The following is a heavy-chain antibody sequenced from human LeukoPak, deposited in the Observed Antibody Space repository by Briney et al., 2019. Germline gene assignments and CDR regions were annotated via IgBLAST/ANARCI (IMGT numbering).Heavy chain of an antibody. V-gene: IGHV1-69*13. D-gene: IGHD4-17*01. Sequence: ASVKVSCKASGGTFSSYAISWVRQAPGQGLEWVGGIIPIFGTANYAQKFQGRVTITADESTSTAYMELSSLRSEDTAVYYCARAPHDYGDYEYYFDYWGQGTLVTVSS. CDR2: IIPIFGTA. J-gene: IGHJ4*02. CDR3: ARAPHDYGDYEYYFDY. CDR1: GGTFSSYA.